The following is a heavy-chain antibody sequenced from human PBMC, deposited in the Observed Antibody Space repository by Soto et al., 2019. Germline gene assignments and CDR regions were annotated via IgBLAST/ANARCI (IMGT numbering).Heavy chain of an antibody. CDR3: ARGSEYQLLPSWFDP. J-gene: IGHJ5*02. D-gene: IGHD2-2*01. V-gene: IGHV4-30-2*01. Sequence: QLQLQESGSGLVKPSQTLSLTCAVSGGSISSGGYSWSWIRQPPGKGLAWIGYIYHSGSTYYNPSLKSRVTISVDRSMNQFSLKLSSVTPADTAVYYCARGSEYQLLPSWFDPWGQGTLVTVSS. CDR2: IYHSGST. CDR1: GGSISSGGYS.